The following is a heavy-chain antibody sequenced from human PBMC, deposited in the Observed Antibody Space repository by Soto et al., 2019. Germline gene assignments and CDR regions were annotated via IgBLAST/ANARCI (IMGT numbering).Heavy chain of an antibody. V-gene: IGHV4-39*01. J-gene: IGHJ6*02. Sequence: PSETLSLTCTVSGDSIRSSSYWGWIRQPPGKGLERIGSIYSTGNTYYNPSLNSQVTITVDTSKNQFSLNVISVTAADTAVYYCRRSSRYSTDVWGQGTTVT. CDR2: IYSTGNT. D-gene: IGHD6-13*01. CDR3: RRSSRYSTDV. CDR1: GDSIRSSSY.